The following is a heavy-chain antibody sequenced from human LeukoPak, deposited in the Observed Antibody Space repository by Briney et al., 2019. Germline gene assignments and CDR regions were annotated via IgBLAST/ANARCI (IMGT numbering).Heavy chain of an antibody. CDR2: IDSGGKT. CDR3: AKDFRAKYGSGAYGWFDP. D-gene: IGHD3-10*01. Sequence: GGSLRLSSAASGFIVNTNYMSWVRLVPGKGLEWVSVIDSGGKTYYADSVKGRFTISRDNSKNTLYLQMTSLRAEDTALYYCAKDFRAKYGSGAYGWFDPWGQGTLVTVSS. V-gene: IGHV3-53*01. CDR1: GFIVNTNY. J-gene: IGHJ5*02.